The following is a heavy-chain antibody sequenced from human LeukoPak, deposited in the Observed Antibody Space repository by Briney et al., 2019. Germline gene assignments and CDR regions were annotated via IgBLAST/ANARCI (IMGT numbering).Heavy chain of an antibody. CDR2: VYYSGST. J-gene: IGHJ4*02. D-gene: IGHD3-22*01. CDR1: GGSISSGSYY. V-gene: IGHV4-39*07. CDR3: ARSPDYYDSSGYYDLFDY. Sequence: PSETLVLTCTVSGGSISSGSYYWGWIRQTPGKGLEWIGSVYYSGSTNYNPSLKSRVTISVDTSKNQFSLKLSSVTAADTAVYYCARSPDYYDSSGYYDLFDYWGQGTLVTVSS.